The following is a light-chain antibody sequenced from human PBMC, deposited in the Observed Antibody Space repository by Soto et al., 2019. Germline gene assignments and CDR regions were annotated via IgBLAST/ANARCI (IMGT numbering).Light chain of an antibody. Sequence: EIVLTQSPGTLSLSPGERATLSCRASQSVSSSYLAWYQQKPGQAPRLLIYGASSRATGIPDRISGSGSGTAFTLTISRLEPEDFAVDYCQQYGSSPRTFGPGTKVDIK. CDR3: QQYGSSPRT. V-gene: IGKV3-20*01. J-gene: IGKJ3*01. CDR1: QSVSSSY. CDR2: GAS.